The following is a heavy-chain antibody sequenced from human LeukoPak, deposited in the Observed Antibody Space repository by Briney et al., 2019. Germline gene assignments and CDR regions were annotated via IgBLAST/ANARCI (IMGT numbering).Heavy chain of an antibody. CDR3: VRTNPWDLTYYFDY. CDR1: GGSIKSHF. Sequence: PSETLSLTCTVSGGSIKSHFWSWVRQPPGKRLEWIGYNPSLKSRVTISVDTFKNQFSLRLTSVTAADTAVYYCVRTNPWDLTYYFDYWGQGTLVTVSS. D-gene: IGHD1-14*01. J-gene: IGHJ4*02. V-gene: IGHV4-59*11.